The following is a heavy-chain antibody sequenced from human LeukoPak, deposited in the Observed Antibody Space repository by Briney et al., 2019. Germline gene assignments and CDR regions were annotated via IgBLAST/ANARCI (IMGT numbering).Heavy chain of an antibody. V-gene: IGHV4-34*01. CDR2: INHSGST. D-gene: IGHD3-10*01. CDR1: GGSFSGYY. CDR3: ARGLGVLLWFRESPALNWFVT. Sequence: SETRSPTGAVYGGSFSGYYWSWIRKPPGKGLDWIGEINHSGSTNYKPSLKSRVTISVDTSKNAFSTWLSSVTAADTAVYFCARGLGVLLWFRESPALNWFVTCGPKTLVTVSS. J-gene: IGHJ5*02.